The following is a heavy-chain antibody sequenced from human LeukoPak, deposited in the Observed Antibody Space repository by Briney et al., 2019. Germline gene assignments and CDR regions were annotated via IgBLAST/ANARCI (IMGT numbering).Heavy chain of an antibody. CDR2: IRSKANSYAT. CDR1: GFTFSGSA. J-gene: IGHJ4*02. V-gene: IGHV3-73*01. CDR3: TSLITMVRGVIGLLNVN. D-gene: IGHD3-10*01. Sequence: GGSLRLSCAASGFTFSGSAIHWVRQASGKGLEWVGRIRSKANSYATAYAVSVKGRFTISRDDSKNTAYLQMNSLKTEDTAVCYCTSLITMVRGVIGLLNVNWGQGTLVTVSS.